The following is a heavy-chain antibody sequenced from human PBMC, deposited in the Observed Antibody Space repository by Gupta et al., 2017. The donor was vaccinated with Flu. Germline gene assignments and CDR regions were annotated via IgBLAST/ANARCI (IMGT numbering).Heavy chain of an antibody. CDR2: ISSSSSTI. CDR3: ARAVTASDY. D-gene: IGHD2-21*02. Sequence: EVQLVESGGGLVQPGGSLRLSCAASGFTFSSYSMNGVRQAPGKGLEWVSYISSSSSTIYYADSVKGRFTISRDNAKNSLYLQMNSLRAEDTAVYYCARAVTASDYWGQGTLVTVSS. J-gene: IGHJ4*02. CDR1: GFTFSSYS. V-gene: IGHV3-48*01.